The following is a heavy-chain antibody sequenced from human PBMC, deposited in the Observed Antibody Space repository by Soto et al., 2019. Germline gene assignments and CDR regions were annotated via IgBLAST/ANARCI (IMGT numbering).Heavy chain of an antibody. CDR1: GFTFGTYA. V-gene: IGHV3-23*01. J-gene: IGHJ4*02. D-gene: IGHD6-19*01. Sequence: GGSLILSCAASGFTFGTYALNWVRQSPGKGLEWVSSTPGSGGSAYYADSVRGRFTISRDNTKNSAYLQLDRLRPEDSAIYCAAKGGSSGWFYFDFWGQGTQVTVSS. CDR3: AKGGSSGWFYFDF. CDR2: TPGSGGSA.